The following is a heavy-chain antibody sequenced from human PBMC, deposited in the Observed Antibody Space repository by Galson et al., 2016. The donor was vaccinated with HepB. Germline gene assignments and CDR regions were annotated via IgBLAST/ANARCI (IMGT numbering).Heavy chain of an antibody. D-gene: IGHD3-16*01. CDR3: ARVGFGRSYGQGVDY. CDR1: GLTFTGYA. CDR2: ISYDGSNK. Sequence: SLRLSCAASGLTFTGYAIHWVRQAPGKGLEWVAVISYDGSNKYYADSVKGRFTISRDDSKNTLYLQMDSLRPEDTAVYYCARVGFGRSYGQGVDYWGQGTLVTVSS. J-gene: IGHJ4*02. V-gene: IGHV3-30*04.